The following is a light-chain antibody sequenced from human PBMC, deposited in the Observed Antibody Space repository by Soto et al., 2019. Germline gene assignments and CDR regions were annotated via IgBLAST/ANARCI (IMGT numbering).Light chain of an antibody. CDR3: CSCAGSYTWV. CDR1: SSDVGGYNY. J-gene: IGLJ3*02. V-gene: IGLV2-11*01. CDR2: DVT. Sequence: QSALTQPRSVSGSPGQSVTISCTGTSSDVGGYNYVSWYQQHPGKAPKLMIYDVTKRPSGVPDRLSGSKSGNTASLTISGLQAEDEADYYCCSCAGSYTWVFGGGTKLTVL.